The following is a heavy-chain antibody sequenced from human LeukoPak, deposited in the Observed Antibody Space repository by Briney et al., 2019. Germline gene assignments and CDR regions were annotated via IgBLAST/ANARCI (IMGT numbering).Heavy chain of an antibody. D-gene: IGHD2-15*01. CDR2: ISGSGGTT. CDR3: AKKAGSRTDQYPLDY. Sequence: GGSLRLSCAASGITFSSYAMSWVRQAPGKGLEWVSVISGSGGTTYYADSVKGRFTISRDNSKNTLYLQISSLRAEDTAVYYCAKKAGSRTDQYPLDYWGQGTLVTVSS. V-gene: IGHV3-23*01. J-gene: IGHJ4*02. CDR1: GITFSSYA.